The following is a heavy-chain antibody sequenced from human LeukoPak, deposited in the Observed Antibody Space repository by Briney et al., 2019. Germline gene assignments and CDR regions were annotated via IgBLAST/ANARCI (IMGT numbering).Heavy chain of an antibody. V-gene: IGHV4-59*12. D-gene: IGHD5-12*01. Sequence: SETLSLTCTVSGGSISSYYWSWIRQPPGKGLEWIGCIYHSGSTYYNPSLKSRVTISVDRSKNQFSLKLSSVNAADTAVYYCMRGGIGYDSDYWGQGTLVTVSS. CDR2: IYHSGST. J-gene: IGHJ4*02. CDR3: MRGGIGYDSDY. CDR1: GGSISSYY.